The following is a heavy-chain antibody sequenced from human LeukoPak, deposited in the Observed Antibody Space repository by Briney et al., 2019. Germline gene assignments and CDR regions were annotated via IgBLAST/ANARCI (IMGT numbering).Heavy chain of an antibody. Sequence: PSETLSLTCTVSGGSISSYYWSWIRQPPGKGLEWIGYIYYSGSTNYNPSLKSRVTISVDTSKNHFSLRLSSVTAADTAVYYCARLSCNGGTCYSGLGHFDYWGQGTLVTVSS. CDR1: GGSISSYY. V-gene: IGHV4-59*08. J-gene: IGHJ4*02. CDR3: ARLSCNGGTCYSGLGHFDY. CDR2: IYYSGST. D-gene: IGHD2-15*01.